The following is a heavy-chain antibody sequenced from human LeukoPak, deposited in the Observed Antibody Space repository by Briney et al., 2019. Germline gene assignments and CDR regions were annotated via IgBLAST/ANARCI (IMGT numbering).Heavy chain of an antibody. CDR1: GYTFTSYD. CDR3: ARVSCSGGSCYQGY. J-gene: IGHJ4*02. CDR2: MNPDSGNT. D-gene: IGHD2-15*01. Sequence: ASVKVSCKASGYTFTSYDINWVRQATGQGLEWMGWMNPDSGNTGYAQKFQGRVTMTRNTSISTAYVELSSLRSEDTAVYYCARVSCSGGSCYQGYWGQGTLVTVSS. V-gene: IGHV1-8*01.